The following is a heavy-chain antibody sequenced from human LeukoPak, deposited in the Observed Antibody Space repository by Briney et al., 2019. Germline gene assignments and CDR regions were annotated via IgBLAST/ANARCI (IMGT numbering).Heavy chain of an antibody. CDR3: ARDYNYYHSSGYWYYFDY. V-gene: IGHV3-66*01. CDR1: GFTVSSNY. Sequence: GGSLRLSCAASGFTVSSNYMSWVRQAPGKGLEWGSVIYSDGSTYYTDSVKGRFTISRDNSKNTLYLQINSLRAEDTAVYYCARDYNYYHSSGYWYYFDYWGRGTLVTVSS. D-gene: IGHD3-22*01. CDR2: IYSDGST. J-gene: IGHJ4*02.